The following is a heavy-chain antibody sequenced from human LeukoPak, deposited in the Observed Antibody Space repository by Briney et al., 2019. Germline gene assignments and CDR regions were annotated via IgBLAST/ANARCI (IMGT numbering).Heavy chain of an antibody. Sequence: GGSLRLSCAASGFTFSAYWMHWARHAPGMGLVWVSRIDDDGSGASYADSVKGRFTISRDNARNTLYLKMNSLRAEDTAVYYCAKIGPSGSGRYFFLDPWGQGTPVTVSS. CDR3: AKIGPSGSGRYFFLDP. J-gene: IGHJ5*02. CDR2: IDDDGSGA. D-gene: IGHD3-10*01. V-gene: IGHV3-74*01. CDR1: GFTFSAYW.